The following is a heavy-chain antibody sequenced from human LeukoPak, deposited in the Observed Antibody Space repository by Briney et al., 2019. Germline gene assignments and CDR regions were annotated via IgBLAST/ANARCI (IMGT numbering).Heavy chain of an antibody. Sequence: SQTLSLTCAVSGGSISSGGYSWSWIRQPPGKGLEWIGYIYHTGTTYYNPSLKSRITISVDTSKNQFSLKLSSVTAADTAVYYCARAPSVVVPAAIINSWFDPWGQGTLVTVSS. CDR3: ARAPSVVVPAAIINSWFDP. D-gene: IGHD2-2*01. J-gene: IGHJ5*02. V-gene: IGHV4-30-2*01. CDR2: IYHTGTT. CDR1: GGSISSGGYS.